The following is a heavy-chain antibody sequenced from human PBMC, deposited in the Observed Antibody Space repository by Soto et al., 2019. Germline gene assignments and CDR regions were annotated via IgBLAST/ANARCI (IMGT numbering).Heavy chain of an antibody. CDR3: ARGGKDSSSTKNWFDP. CDR2: FDPEDGET. CDR1: GYTLTELS. J-gene: IGHJ5*02. D-gene: IGHD6-6*01. V-gene: IGHV1-24*01. Sequence: ASVKVSCKVSGYTLTELSMHWVRQAPGKGLEWMGGFDPEDGETIYAQKFQGRVTMTEDTSTDTAYMELSSLRSEDTAVYYCARGGKDSSSTKNWFDPWGQGTQVTVSS.